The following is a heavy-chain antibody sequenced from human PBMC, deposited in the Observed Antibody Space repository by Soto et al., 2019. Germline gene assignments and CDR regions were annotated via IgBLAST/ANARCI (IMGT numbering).Heavy chain of an antibody. CDR3: ARVPGVVVSADDAFDI. D-gene: IGHD2-21*02. Sequence: QVQLQESGPGLVKPSGTLSLTCAVSGGSVSSNNWWSWVRQSPGKGLEWMGEIYHSGIAHYNPSLKSRAPISLDKSKTLFSLRLTSVTAADTAVYYCARVPGVVVSADDAFDIWGPGTRVIVSS. V-gene: IGHV4-4*02. CDR2: IYHSGIA. CDR1: GGSVSSNNW. J-gene: IGHJ3*02.